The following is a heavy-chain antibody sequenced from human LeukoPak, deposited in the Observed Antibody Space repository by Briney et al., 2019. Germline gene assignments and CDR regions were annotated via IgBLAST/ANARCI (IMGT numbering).Heavy chain of an antibody. D-gene: IGHD6-19*01. J-gene: IGHJ5*02. V-gene: IGHV4-4*09. CDR1: GGSIGSYY. CDR3: ASQLSAGTGGGWFDP. Sequence: SETLSITCTVSGGSIGSYYWSWIRQPPGKGLEWIGYIYTSGSTNYNPSLKSRVTISVDTSKNQFSLKLSSVTAADTAVYYCASQLSAGTGGGWFDPWGQGTLVTVSS. CDR2: IYTSGST.